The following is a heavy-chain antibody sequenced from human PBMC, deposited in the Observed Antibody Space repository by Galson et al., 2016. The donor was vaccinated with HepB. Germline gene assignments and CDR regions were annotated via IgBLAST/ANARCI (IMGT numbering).Heavy chain of an antibody. J-gene: IGHJ5*02. D-gene: IGHD6-13*01. CDR1: GGSVSSGSYY. Sequence: SETLSLTCTVSGGSVSSGSYYWSWIRQPPGKGLEWIGYIYYSGSTNYNPSLKSRVTISVDTSKNQFSLKLTSVTAADTAFYYFSREEGRQLVRRFDPWGQGTLVTVSS. CDR3: SREEGRQLVRRFDP. CDR2: IYYSGST. V-gene: IGHV4-61*01.